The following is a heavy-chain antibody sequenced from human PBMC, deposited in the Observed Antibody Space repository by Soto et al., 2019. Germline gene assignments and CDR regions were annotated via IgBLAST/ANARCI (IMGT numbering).Heavy chain of an antibody. CDR3: AKKRDSTSSPFSYYYYGMDV. J-gene: IGHJ6*02. Sequence: PGGSLRLSXAASGFTFSSYAMSWVRQAPGKGLEWGSAISGSGGSTYYADSVKGRFTISRDNSKNTLYLQMNSLSAEDTAVYYCAKKRDSTSSPFSYYYYGMDVWGQGTTVTVSS. CDR1: GFTFSSYA. D-gene: IGHD2-2*01. V-gene: IGHV3-23*01. CDR2: ISGSGGST.